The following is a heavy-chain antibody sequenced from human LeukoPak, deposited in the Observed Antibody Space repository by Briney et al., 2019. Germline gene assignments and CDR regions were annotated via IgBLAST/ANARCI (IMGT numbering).Heavy chain of an antibody. V-gene: IGHV3-72*01. D-gene: IGHD3-22*01. CDR2: TRNKANSYTT. Sequence: GGSLRLSCAASGFTFSDHYMDWVRQAPGKGLEWVGRTRNKANSYTTEYAASVKGRFTISRDDSKNSLYLQMNSLKTEDTAVYYCALVPTDAYYYDSSGYNDAFDIWGQGTMVTVSS. CDR1: GFTFSDHY. CDR3: ALVPTDAYYYDSSGYNDAFDI. J-gene: IGHJ3*02.